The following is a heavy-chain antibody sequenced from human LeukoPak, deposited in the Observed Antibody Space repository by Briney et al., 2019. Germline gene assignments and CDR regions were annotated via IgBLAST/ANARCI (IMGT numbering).Heavy chain of an antibody. J-gene: IGHJ4*02. CDR2: FDPEDGET. Sequence: GASVNVSCKVSGYTLTELSMHWVRQAPGKGLEWMGGFDPEDGETIYAQKFQGRVTMTEDTSTDTAYMELSSLRSEDTAVYYCATDWLYSSGCPVNWGQGTLVTVSS. D-gene: IGHD6-19*01. CDR3: ATDWLYSSGCPVN. CDR1: GYTLTELS. V-gene: IGHV1-24*01.